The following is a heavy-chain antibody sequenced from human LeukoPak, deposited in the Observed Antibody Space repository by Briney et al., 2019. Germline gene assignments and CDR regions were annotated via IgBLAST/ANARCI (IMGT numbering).Heavy chain of an antibody. CDR3: AKTPLEYCSSTSCYPYPDDAFDI. CDR1: GFTFSSYA. Sequence: GGSLRLSCAASGFTFSSYAMSWVRHAPGKGLEWVSAISGSGGSTYYADSVKGRFTISRDNSKNTLYLQMNSLRAEDTAVYYCAKTPLEYCSSTSCYPYPDDAFDIWGQGTMVTVSS. V-gene: IGHV3-23*01. CDR2: ISGSGGST. J-gene: IGHJ3*02. D-gene: IGHD2-2*01.